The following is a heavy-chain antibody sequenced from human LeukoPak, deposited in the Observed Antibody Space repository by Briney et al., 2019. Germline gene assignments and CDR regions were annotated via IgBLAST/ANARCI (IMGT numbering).Heavy chain of an antibody. CDR1: GFTFSSYA. CDR3: ARDLGDCSGGSCYSYYYYGMDV. CDR2: ISYDGSNK. J-gene: IGHJ6*02. V-gene: IGHV3-30*07. Sequence: PGRSLRLSCAASGFTFSSYAMHWVRQAPGKGLEWVAVISYDGSNKYYADSVKGRFTISRDNSKNTLYLQMNSLRAEDTAVYYCARDLGDCSGGSCYSYYYYGMDVWGQGTTVTVSS. D-gene: IGHD2-15*01.